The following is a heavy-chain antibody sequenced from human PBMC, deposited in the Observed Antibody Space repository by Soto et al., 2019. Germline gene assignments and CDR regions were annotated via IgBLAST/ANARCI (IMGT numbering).Heavy chain of an antibody. CDR1: GFTFSSYA. Sequence: GGSLRLSCAASGFTFSSYAMSWVRQAPGKGLESVSAISGSGGSTYYADSVKGRFTISRDNSKNTLYLQMNSLRAEDTAVYYCARDFRPPYGVRYFDYWGQGTLVTVSS. J-gene: IGHJ4*02. CDR2: ISGSGGST. CDR3: ARDFRPPYGVRYFDY. V-gene: IGHV3-23*01. D-gene: IGHD4-17*01.